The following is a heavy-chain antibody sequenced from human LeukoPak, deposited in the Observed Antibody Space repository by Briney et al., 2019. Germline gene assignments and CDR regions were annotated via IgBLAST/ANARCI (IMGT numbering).Heavy chain of an antibody. Sequence: ASVKVSCKASGYTFTSYYMHWVRQAPGQGLEWMGIINPSGGSTSYAQKFQGRVTITRNTSISTAYMELSSLRSEDTAVYYCARGRYSSGWYGGDDAFDIWGQGTMVTVSS. CDR3: ARGRYSSGWYGGDDAFDI. D-gene: IGHD6-19*01. J-gene: IGHJ3*02. CDR1: GYTFTSYY. V-gene: IGHV1-46*01. CDR2: INPSGGST.